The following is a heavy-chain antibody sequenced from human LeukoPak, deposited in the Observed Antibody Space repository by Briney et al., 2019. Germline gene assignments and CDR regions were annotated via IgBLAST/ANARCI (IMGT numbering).Heavy chain of an antibody. V-gene: IGHV4-39*01. CDR3: ARVTAYDGSGYYKYYFDY. D-gene: IGHD3-22*01. CDR2: IYYSGST. J-gene: IGHJ4*02. Sequence: PSETLSLTCTVSGGSISSSSYYWGWIRQPPGKGLEWIGSIYYSGSTYYNPSLKSRVTISVDTSKNQFSLKLSSVTAADTAVYYCARVTAYDGSGYYKYYFDYWGQGTLATVSS. CDR1: GGSISSSSYY.